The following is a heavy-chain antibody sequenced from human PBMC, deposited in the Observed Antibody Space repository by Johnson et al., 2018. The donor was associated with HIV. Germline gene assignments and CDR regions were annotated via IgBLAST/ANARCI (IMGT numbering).Heavy chain of an antibody. CDR3: AKDTYSHRLTVTESGFDI. V-gene: IGHV3-9*01. Sequence: QLVESGGGVVQPGRSLRLSCAASGFTFSSYGMHWVRQAPGKGLEWVSGISWNSGSIAYADSVKGRFTISRDNAKNSLYVQMNSLRAEDTAVYYCAKDTYSHRLTVTESGFDIWGQGTMVTVSS. J-gene: IGHJ3*02. D-gene: IGHD4-11*01. CDR2: ISWNSGSI. CDR1: GFTFSSYG.